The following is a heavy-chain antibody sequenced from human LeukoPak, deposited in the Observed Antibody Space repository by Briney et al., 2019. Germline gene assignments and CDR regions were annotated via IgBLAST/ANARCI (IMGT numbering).Heavy chain of an antibody. J-gene: IGHJ3*01. Sequence: SETLSLTCTVSGGSISSGDYYWSWIRQPPGKGLEWIGYIYYSGSTYYNPSLKSRVTISVDTSKNQFSLKLSSVTAADTAVHYCAGPVVPAAEDAFDVWGQGTMVTVSS. D-gene: IGHD2-2*01. CDR3: AGPVVPAAEDAFDV. CDR2: IYYSGST. V-gene: IGHV4-30-4*08. CDR1: GGSISSGDYY.